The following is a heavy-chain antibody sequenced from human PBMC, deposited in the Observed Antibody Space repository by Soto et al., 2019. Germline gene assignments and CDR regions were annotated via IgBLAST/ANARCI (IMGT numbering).Heavy chain of an antibody. CDR1: GYTFTSYG. V-gene: IGHV1-18*04. J-gene: IGHJ4*02. CDR2: ISAYNGNT. D-gene: IGHD6-13*01. CDR3: ARVRGYSSSGGLGDY. Sequence: QVQLVQSGAEVKKPGASVKVSCKASGYTFTSYGISWVRQAPGQGLEWMGWISAYNGNTNYAQKLQGRVTMTTDTATSTDYRELRSLRSDDTAVYYCARVRGYSSSGGLGDYWGQGTLVTVSS.